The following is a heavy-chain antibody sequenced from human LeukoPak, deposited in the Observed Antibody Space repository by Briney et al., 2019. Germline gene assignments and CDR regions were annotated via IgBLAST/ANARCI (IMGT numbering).Heavy chain of an antibody. J-gene: IGHJ6*03. V-gene: IGHV3-23*01. CDR1: GFTFSSYG. Sequence: GSLRLSCAASGFTFSSYGMSWVRQAPGKGLEWVSVISGSGGSTYYADSVKGRFTISRDNSKNTLYLQMNSLRAEDTAVYYCAKDVRYCSSTSCYSPHYYYYYMDVWGKGTTVTISS. CDR3: AKDVRYCSSTSCYSPHYYYYYMDV. CDR2: ISGSGGST. D-gene: IGHD2-2*01.